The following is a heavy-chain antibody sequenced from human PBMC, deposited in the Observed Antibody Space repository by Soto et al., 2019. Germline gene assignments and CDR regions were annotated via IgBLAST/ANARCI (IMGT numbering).Heavy chain of an antibody. D-gene: IGHD2-8*02. CDR3: ARVGIPGGGYYYCMDV. V-gene: IGHV6-1*01. Sequence: SQTLSLTCVISGDSVSSNSAAWNWIRQSPSRGLEWLGRTYYRSKWYNDYAVSVKSRITINPDTSKNQFSLQLNSVTPEDTAVYYCARVGIPGGGYYYCMDVWGQGTTVTVSS. CDR1: GDSVSSNSAA. J-gene: IGHJ6*02. CDR2: TYYRSKWYN.